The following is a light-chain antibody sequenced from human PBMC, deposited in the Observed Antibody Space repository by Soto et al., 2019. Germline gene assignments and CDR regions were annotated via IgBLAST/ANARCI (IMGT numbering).Light chain of an antibody. Sequence: DVQMTLSPSTLPASVGDRVTITGLASQSISNWLAWFQPKPGTAPKLLIYHASTLESGVPSRFSGSGSGTEFTLTISCLQSEDFATYYCQQYYSYPITFGQGTRLEI. J-gene: IGKJ5*01. V-gene: IGKV1-5*01. CDR3: QQYYSYPIT. CDR1: QSISNW. CDR2: HAS.